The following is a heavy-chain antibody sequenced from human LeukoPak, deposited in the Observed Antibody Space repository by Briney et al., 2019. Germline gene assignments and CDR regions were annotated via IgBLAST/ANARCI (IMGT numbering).Heavy chain of an antibody. J-gene: IGHJ3*02. CDR3: ARVDGRYRDAFDI. Sequence: ASVKVSCTASGYTFTSYGISWVRQAPGQGLEWMGWISAYNGNTNYAQKLQGRVTMTTDTSTSTAHMELRSLRSDDTAVYYCARVDGRYRDAFDIWGQGTMVTVSS. CDR1: GYTFTSYG. D-gene: IGHD3-9*01. CDR2: ISAYNGNT. V-gene: IGHV1-18*01.